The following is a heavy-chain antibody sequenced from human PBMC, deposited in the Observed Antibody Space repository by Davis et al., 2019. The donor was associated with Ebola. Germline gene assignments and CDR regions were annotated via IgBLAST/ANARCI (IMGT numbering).Heavy chain of an antibody. CDR3: ARIVVVAATLELYYYYGMDV. J-gene: IGHJ6*04. CDR2: IYYSGST. Sequence: MPSETLSLTCTVSGGSISSYYWSWIRQPPGKGLEWIGHIYYSGSTNYNPSLKSRVTISVDTSKNQFSLKLSSVTAAETAVYYCARIVVVAATLELYYYYGMDVWGKGTTVTVSS. V-gene: IGHV4-59*01. D-gene: IGHD2-15*01. CDR1: GGSISSYY.